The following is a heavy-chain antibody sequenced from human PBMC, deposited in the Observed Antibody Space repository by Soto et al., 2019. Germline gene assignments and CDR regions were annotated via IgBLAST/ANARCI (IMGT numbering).Heavy chain of an antibody. CDR3: ARDLFPSDDYVWGSYSYGMDV. D-gene: IGHD3-16*01. Sequence: GGSLRLSCAASGFTFSSYAMHWVRQAPGKGLEWVAVISYDGSNKYYADSVKGRFTISRDNSKNTLYLQMNSLRAEDTAVYYCARDLFPSDDYVWGSYSYGMDVWGQGTTVTVSS. CDR1: GFTFSSYA. V-gene: IGHV3-30-3*01. CDR2: ISYDGSNK. J-gene: IGHJ6*02.